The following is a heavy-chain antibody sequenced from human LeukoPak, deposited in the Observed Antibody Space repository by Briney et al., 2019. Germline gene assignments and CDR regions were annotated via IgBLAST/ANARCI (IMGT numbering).Heavy chain of an antibody. Sequence: ASVKVSCTASGYTFTSYGISWVRQAPGQGLEWMGWISAYNGNTNYAQKLQGRVTMTTDTSTSTAYMGLRSLRSDDTAVYYCARDGAVVTGVYYYYGMDVWGQGTTVTVSS. V-gene: IGHV1-18*01. CDR2: ISAYNGNT. CDR1: GYTFTSYG. J-gene: IGHJ6*02. D-gene: IGHD4-23*01. CDR3: ARDGAVVTGVYYYYGMDV.